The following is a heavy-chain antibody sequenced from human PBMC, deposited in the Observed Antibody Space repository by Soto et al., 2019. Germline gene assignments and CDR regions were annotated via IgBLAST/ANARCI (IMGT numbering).Heavy chain of an antibody. Sequence: ASVKVSCKASGYTFSGYYIHWLRQAPGQGLEWMGWINPNSGGTNYAQKFQGRVTVTRDTPTSTAYMELSRLTSDDTAVYYCARSLTEGYCTITGCYTRPLYGTDVWGQVTTVTV. CDR1: GYTFSGYY. J-gene: IGHJ6*02. V-gene: IGHV1-2*02. CDR3: ARSLTEGYCTITGCYTRPLYGTDV. CDR2: INPNSGGT. D-gene: IGHD2-2*02.